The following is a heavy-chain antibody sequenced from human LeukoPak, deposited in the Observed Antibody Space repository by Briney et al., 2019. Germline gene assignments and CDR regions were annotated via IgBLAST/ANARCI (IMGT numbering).Heavy chain of an antibody. Sequence: PGGSLRLSCAASGFTFSNYAMSWVRQAPGKGLEWFSGISGGGTGTYYADYVKGRFTISRDNSKNTLYLQMNSLRAEDTAAYYCAKGSSAVRPYYFDYWGQGTQVTVSS. CDR1: GFTFSNYA. J-gene: IGHJ4*02. D-gene: IGHD6-6*01. CDR3: AKGSSAVRPYYFDY. V-gene: IGHV3-23*01. CDR2: ISGGGTGT.